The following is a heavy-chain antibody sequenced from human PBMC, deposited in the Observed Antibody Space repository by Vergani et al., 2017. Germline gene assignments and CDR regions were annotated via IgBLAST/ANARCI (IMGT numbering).Heavy chain of an antibody. CDR2: IIPILGIA. CDR3: ARGATIVVVTAISHGGPYYFDY. V-gene: IGHV1-69*02. J-gene: IGHJ4*02. D-gene: IGHD2-21*02. CDR1: GGTFSSYT. Sequence: QVQLVQSGAEVKKPGSSVKVSCKASGGTFSSYTISWVRQAPGQGLEWMGRIIPILGIANYAQKFQGRVTITADKSTSTAYMELSSLRSEDTAVYYCARGATIVVVTAISHGGPYYFDYWGQGTLVTVSS.